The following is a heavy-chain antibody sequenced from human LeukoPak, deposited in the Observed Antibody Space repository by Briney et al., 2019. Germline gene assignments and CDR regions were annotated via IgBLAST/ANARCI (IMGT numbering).Heavy chain of an antibody. Sequence: PSETLSLTCRVSGVSISSGSNYWGWIRQPPGKTLEWIGSIYSSGSTYYNSSLKSRVIILIDTAKNHFSLNLSSVTAAGTAVYYFARSDAYGLVGIWGQGTMVTVSS. D-gene: IGHD3-16*01. CDR3: ARSDAYGLVGI. J-gene: IGHJ3*02. CDR2: IYSSGST. V-gene: IGHV4-39*07. CDR1: GVSISSGSNY.